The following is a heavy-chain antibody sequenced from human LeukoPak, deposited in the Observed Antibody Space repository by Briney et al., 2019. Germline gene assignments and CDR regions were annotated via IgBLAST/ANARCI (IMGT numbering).Heavy chain of an antibody. D-gene: IGHD2-2*01. CDR3: AAVPTPYCSSTSCFDAFDI. J-gene: IGHJ3*02. Sequence: SVKVSCKASGFTFTSSAVQWVRQARGQRLEWIGWIVVGSGNTNYAQKFQERVTITRDMSTSTAYMELSSLKSEDTAVYYCAAVPTPYCSSTSCFDAFDIWGQGTMVTVSS. V-gene: IGHV1-58*01. CDR2: IVVGSGNT. CDR1: GFTFTSSA.